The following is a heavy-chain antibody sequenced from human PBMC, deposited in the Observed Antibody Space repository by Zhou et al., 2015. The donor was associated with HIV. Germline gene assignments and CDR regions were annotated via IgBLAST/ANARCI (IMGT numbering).Heavy chain of an antibody. J-gene: IGHJ5*02. D-gene: IGHD6-13*01. CDR1: GFSFDDYA. CDR2: ISWNSGKI. V-gene: IGHV3-9*01. Sequence: EVQLVESGGGLVQPGRSLRLSCAASGFSFDDYAMHWVRQAPGKGLEWVSGISWNSGKIGYVDSVKGRFTISRDNSKNTLYLQMNNLKVDDTAKYYCAKDRRYTGSWYNSDWFDPWGQGTLVTVSS. CDR3: AKDRRYTGSWYNSDWFDP.